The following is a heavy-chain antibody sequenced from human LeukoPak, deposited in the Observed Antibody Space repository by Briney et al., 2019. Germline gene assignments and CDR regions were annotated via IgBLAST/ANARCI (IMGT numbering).Heavy chain of an antibody. V-gene: IGHV3-23*01. CDR3: AKGYYDILTDYFHNWFDP. Sequence: GGSLRLSCAASGFTFSNYAMTWVRQAPGKGLEWVSYIRNSGSTTYYADSVKGRFTISRDNSKNTLYLQMNSLRADDTAVYYCAKGYYDILTDYFHNWFDPWGQGTLVIVSS. D-gene: IGHD3-9*01. CDR2: IRNSGSTT. CDR1: GFTFSNYA. J-gene: IGHJ5*02.